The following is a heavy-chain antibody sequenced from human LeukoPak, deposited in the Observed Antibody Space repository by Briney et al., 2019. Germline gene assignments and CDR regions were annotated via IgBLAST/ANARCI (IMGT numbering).Heavy chain of an antibody. CDR2: IYYSGST. Sequence: SETLSLTCTVSGGSISSYYWSWIRQPPGKRLEWIGYIYYSGSTNYNPSLKSRVTISVDTSKNQFSLKLSSVTAADTAVYYCARGSGVLLWFGELFAFDIWGQGTMVTVSS. V-gene: IGHV4-59*01. J-gene: IGHJ3*02. D-gene: IGHD3-10*01. CDR3: ARGSGVLLWFGELFAFDI. CDR1: GGSISSYY.